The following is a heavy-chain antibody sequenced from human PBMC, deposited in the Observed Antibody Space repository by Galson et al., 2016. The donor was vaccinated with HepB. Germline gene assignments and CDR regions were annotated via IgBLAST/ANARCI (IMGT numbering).Heavy chain of an antibody. CDR1: GFTFSSYG. D-gene: IGHD1-26*01. CDR2: ISRGGDSR. J-gene: IGHJ6*04. Sequence: SLRLSCAASGFTFSSYGMHWVRQAPGKGLEVVASISRGGDSRDYADSVKGRFTISRDNSMNTLSLQMNSLSAEDTAVYYCVQGSSAPAVWGKGTTVTVSS. V-gene: IGHV3-23*01. CDR3: VQGSSAPAV.